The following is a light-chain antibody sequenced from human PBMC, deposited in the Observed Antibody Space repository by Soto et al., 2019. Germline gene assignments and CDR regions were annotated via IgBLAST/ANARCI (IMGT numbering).Light chain of an antibody. Sequence: QSVLTQPPSASGTPGQRVTISCSGSSSNIGTNYVYWYQQFPGTAPKLLIYKNDQRPSGVSDRFSGSKSGTSASLAISGLRSDDEADYSCAAWDDSLSGVLFGGGTKLTVL. J-gene: IGLJ2*01. CDR2: KND. CDR3: AAWDDSLSGVL. CDR1: SSNIGTNY. V-gene: IGLV1-47*01.